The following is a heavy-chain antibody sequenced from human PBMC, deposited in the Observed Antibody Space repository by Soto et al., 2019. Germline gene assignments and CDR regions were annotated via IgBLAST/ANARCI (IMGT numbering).Heavy chain of an antibody. V-gene: IGHV3-11*05. CDR3: ARDRGGVAGQYFEY. CDR2: ISSSGHST. J-gene: IGHJ4*01. D-gene: IGHD6-19*01. Sequence: QVLLVESGGGLVKPGGSLRLSCAVSGFTFSDLYMSWIRQAPGKGLEWVSYISSSGHSTQYADSVKGRFILSRDNAKNSLYLRMNSMRAEDKAVYYCARDRGGVAGQYFEYWGQGTLVTVSS. CDR1: GFTFSDLY.